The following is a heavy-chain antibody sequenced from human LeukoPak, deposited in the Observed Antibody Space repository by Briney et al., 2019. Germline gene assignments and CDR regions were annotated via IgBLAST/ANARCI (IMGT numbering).Heavy chain of an antibody. CDR1: GFTFSNYE. J-gene: IGHJ4*02. CDR2: ISSSGRTI. V-gene: IGHV3-48*03. Sequence: PGGSLRLSCAVSGFTFSNYEMNWVRQAPGKGLEWVSYISSSGRTIYYADSVKGRFTISRDNSKNSLYLQMNSLRAEDTALYYCAKDTTPYNYYGSGSHPDYWGQGTLVTVSS. CDR3: AKDTTPYNYYGSGSHPDY. D-gene: IGHD3-10*01.